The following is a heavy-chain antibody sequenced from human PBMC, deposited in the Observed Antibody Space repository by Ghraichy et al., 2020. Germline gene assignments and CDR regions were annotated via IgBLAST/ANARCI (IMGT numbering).Heavy chain of an antibody. CDR1: GFTFSSYW. CDR2: IKQDGSEK. D-gene: IGHD5-18*01. CDR3: ARDKATSAAFRYSYGFYYYYGMDV. Sequence: GESLNISCAASGFTFSSYWMSWVRQAPGKGLEWVANIKQDGSEKYYVDSVKGRFTISRDNAKNSLYLQMNSLRAGDTAVYYCARDKATSAAFRYSYGFYYYYGMDVWGQGTTVTVSS. V-gene: IGHV3-7*01. J-gene: IGHJ6*02.